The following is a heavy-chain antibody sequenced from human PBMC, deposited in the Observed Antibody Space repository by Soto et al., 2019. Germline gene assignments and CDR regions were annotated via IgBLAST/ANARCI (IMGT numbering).Heavy chain of an antibody. D-gene: IGHD2-2*01. CDR3: ARDNAAGSTSWAMLAGTYGMDV. Sequence: QVQLQESGPGLVKPSQTLSLTCTVSGGSISSGGYYWSWIRQHPGKGLAWIGYIYYSGSTYYNPFLKSRVTISVDTSKNQFSLKLSSVTAADTAVYYCARDNAAGSTSWAMLAGTYGMDVWGQGTTVTVSS. CDR2: IYYSGST. J-gene: IGHJ6*02. V-gene: IGHV4-31*03. CDR1: GGSISSGGYY.